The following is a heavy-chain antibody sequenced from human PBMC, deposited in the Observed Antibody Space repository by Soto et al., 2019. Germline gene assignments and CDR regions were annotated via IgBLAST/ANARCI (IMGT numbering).Heavy chain of an antibody. D-gene: IGHD2-21*02. Sequence: ASVKVSCKASAYTFTSYDINWVRQATGQRLEWIGWINPNSGGTNYAQKFQGRVTMTRNTSISTAYMELSSLRSDDTAVYYCARDLVYCGGDCYSHGMDVWGQGTTVTVSS. CDR2: INPNSGGT. V-gene: IGHV1-8*01. CDR3: ARDLVYCGGDCYSHGMDV. CDR1: AYTFTSYD. J-gene: IGHJ6*02.